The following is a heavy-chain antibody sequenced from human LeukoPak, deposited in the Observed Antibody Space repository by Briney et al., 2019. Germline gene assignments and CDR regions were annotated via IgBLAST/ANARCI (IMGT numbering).Heavy chain of an antibody. J-gene: IGHJ3*02. V-gene: IGHV4-30-2*01. D-gene: IGHD2-15*01. Sequence: SETLSLTCAVSGGSISSGGYSWSWIRQPPGKGLEWIGYIYHSGSTYYNPSLKTRVTISVDRSKNQFSLKLSSVTAADTAVYYCARSQNSVGDAFDIWGQGTMVTVSS. CDR2: IYHSGST. CDR1: GGSISSGGYS. CDR3: ARSQNSVGDAFDI.